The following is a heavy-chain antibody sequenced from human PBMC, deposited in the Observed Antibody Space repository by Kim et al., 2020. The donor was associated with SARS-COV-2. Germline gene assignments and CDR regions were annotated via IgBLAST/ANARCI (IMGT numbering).Heavy chain of an antibody. D-gene: IGHD3-3*01. J-gene: IGHJ6*02. V-gene: IGHV3-74*01. CDR3: ARAAAYDSLRGVYYGMDV. Sequence: RGRFTISRDNAKNTLYLQMNRLRAEDTAVDYCARAAAYDSLRGVYYGMDVWGQGTTVTVSS.